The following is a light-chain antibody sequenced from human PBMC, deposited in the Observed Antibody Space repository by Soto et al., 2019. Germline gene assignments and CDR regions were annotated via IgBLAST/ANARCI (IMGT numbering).Light chain of an antibody. V-gene: IGKV1-5*01. J-gene: IGKJ5*01. CDR2: DAS. CDR1: QSISSW. CDR3: QQLTSYPRST. Sequence: DIQMTQSPSTLSASVGDRVTITCRASQSISSWLAWYQQKPGKAPKLLIYDASSLESGVPSRFSGSGSGTEFTLTISSLQPDDFATYHCQQLTSYPRSTFGQGTRLEI.